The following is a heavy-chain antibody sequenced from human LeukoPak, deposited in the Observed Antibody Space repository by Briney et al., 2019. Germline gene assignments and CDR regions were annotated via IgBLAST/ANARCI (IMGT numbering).Heavy chain of an antibody. CDR1: GGSISSTQYH. CDR2: IYYTGTT. D-gene: IGHD2/OR15-2a*01. Sequence: SETLSLTCIVSGGSISSTQYHWGWVRQPPGKGLEWIGTIYYTGTTYYNPALESRVTVSADTSRNQFSLILNSVTAADTAVYYCARVANIVLDYWGQGALVTVSS. J-gene: IGHJ4*02. V-gene: IGHV4-39*07. CDR3: ARVANIVLDY.